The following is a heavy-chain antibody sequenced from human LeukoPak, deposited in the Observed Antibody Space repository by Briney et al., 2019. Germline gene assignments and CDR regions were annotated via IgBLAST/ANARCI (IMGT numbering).Heavy chain of an antibody. V-gene: IGHV3-23*01. D-gene: IGHD2-2*01. CDR2: ISGSGGST. CDR3: AKQGYCSSTSCRRYYYYYYMDV. CDR1: GFTFSSYA. Sequence: GGSLRLSCAASGFTFSSYAMRWVRQAPGKGLEWVSAISGSGGSTYYADSVKGRFTISRDNSKNTLYLQMNSLRAEDTAVYYCAKQGYCSSTSCRRYYYYYYMDVWGKGTTVTVSS. J-gene: IGHJ6*03.